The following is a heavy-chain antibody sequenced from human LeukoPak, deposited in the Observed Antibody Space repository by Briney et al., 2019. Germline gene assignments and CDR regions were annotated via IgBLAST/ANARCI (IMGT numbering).Heavy chain of an antibody. CDR2: IYYTGST. CDR3: ARGDGGP. CDR1: GGSISTNNYY. J-gene: IGHJ5*02. Sequence: SETLSLTCAVSGGSISTNNYYWGWIRRPPGKGLEWIGSIYYTGSTYYNPSLKSRVTVSVDTSKNQFSLKLSSVTAADTAVYYCARGDGGPWGQGTLVTVSS. V-gene: IGHV4-39*07.